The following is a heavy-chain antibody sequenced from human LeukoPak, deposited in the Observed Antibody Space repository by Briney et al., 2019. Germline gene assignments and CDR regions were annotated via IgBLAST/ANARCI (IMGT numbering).Heavy chain of an antibody. CDR3: ARWRILRWFDP. CDR1: GVSFSGYY. D-gene: IGHD2-15*01. J-gene: IGHJ5*02. CDR2: INHSGST. V-gene: IGHV4-34*01. Sequence: PSETLSLTCAVYGVSFSGYYWSWIRQPPGKGLEWIGEINHSGSTNYNPSLKSRVTISVDTSKNQFSLNLNSVTAADTAVDYCARWRILRWFDPWGQGTLVTVSS.